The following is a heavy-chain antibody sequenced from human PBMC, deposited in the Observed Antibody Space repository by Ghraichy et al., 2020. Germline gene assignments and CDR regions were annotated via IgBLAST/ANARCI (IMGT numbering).Heavy chain of an antibody. Sequence: ASVKVSCKASGYTFTSYGIIWVRQAPGQGLEWMGWISAYNGNTNYAQKLQGRVTMTTDTSTSTAYMELRSLRSDDTAVYYCARERDYDVAFDIWGQGTMVTVSS. D-gene: IGHD4-17*01. CDR3: ARERDYDVAFDI. CDR1: GYTFTSYG. V-gene: IGHV1-18*01. CDR2: ISAYNGNT. J-gene: IGHJ3*02.